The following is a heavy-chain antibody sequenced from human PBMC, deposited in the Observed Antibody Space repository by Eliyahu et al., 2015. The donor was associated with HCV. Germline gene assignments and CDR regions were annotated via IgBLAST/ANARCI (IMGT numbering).Heavy chain of an antibody. J-gene: IGHJ6*02. CDR3: TTDPTLYHFYTLDV. V-gene: IGHV3-15*01. D-gene: IGHD2/OR15-2a*01. Sequence: EVQLVESGGDLVKPGGSLRXSCAASGFTFNNAWMSWVRQARGKGLEWVGRIKSKTDGGTTDYAAPVKGRFTISRDDSKNALYLQMNSLKTEDTAVYYCTTDPTLYHFYTLDVWGRGTTVTVSS. CDR2: IKSKTDGGTT. CDR1: GFTFNNAW.